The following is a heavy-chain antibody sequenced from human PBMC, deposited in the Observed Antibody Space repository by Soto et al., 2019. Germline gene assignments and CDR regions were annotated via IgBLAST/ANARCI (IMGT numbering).Heavy chain of an antibody. D-gene: IGHD3-22*01. Sequence: ASVKISCKASGYSFTSYGISWVRQAPGQGPEWMGWISGHNGNTNHPQSLQGRVTMTTDTSRNKAYMELRSLRSDDTAVYYCARQRFNYYDNTVYYYFDYWGEGTPVTVSS. CDR3: ARQRFNYYDNTVYYYFDY. J-gene: IGHJ4*02. V-gene: IGHV1-18*04. CDR1: GYSFTSYG. CDR2: ISGHNGNT.